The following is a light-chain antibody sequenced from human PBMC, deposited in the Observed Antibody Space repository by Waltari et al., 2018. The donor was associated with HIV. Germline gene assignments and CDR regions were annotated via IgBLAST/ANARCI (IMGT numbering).Light chain of an antibody. J-gene: IGLJ2*01. CDR1: SSNLGTNY. CDR3: GAWDSSLSVVV. V-gene: IGLV1-51*01. CDR2: DNN. Sequence: QSVLTQPPSVSAAPGQKITISCSGSSSNLGTNYVSWYQQLPGAAPKVFIYDNNKRPSGIPDRFSGSKSGTSATLGITGLQTGDEADYYCGAWDSSLSVVVFGGGTKVTVL.